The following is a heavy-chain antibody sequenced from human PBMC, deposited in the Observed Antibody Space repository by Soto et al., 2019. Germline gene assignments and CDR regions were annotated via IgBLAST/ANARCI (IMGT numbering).Heavy chain of an antibody. J-gene: IGHJ4*02. CDR1: GASVSRGDYS. CDR2: IYYSGTT. D-gene: IGHD2-8*01. Sequence: QLQLQESGSGLVKPSQTQSLTCAVSGASVSRGDYSWSWIRQPPGKGLEWVGYIYYSGTTYYNPSLKNRVTISVDRSKNQFSLKLTTVTAADMAVYYCARVSVRGIKGVCSYYFDSWGQGTLVTVSS. CDR3: ARVSVRGIKGVCSYYFDS. V-gene: IGHV4-30-2*01.